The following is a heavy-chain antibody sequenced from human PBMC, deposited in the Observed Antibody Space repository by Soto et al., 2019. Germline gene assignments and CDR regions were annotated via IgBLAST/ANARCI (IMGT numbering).Heavy chain of an antibody. D-gene: IGHD6-13*01. CDR3: AAGGSWYAF. V-gene: IGHV1-2*02. CDR2: YISNSGDT. J-gene: IGHJ4*02. CDR1: GNPFMGHY. Sequence: QVQLVQSGAEVKRPGASVKVSCKTSGNPFMGHYIHWLRQAPGQGFEWLGYISNSGDTRYSQNFQGRVSMTRDTSITTASMELRGLQSGDTAVNYCAAGGSWYAFWGQGTLVNVS.